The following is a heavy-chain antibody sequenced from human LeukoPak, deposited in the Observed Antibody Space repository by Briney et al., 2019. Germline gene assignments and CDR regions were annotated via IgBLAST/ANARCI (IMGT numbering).Heavy chain of an antibody. D-gene: IGHD6-13*01. Sequence: PSETLSLTCTVSGGSISSYYWSWIRQSPRQGLELIGYVYYSGSTNHNPSLKSRITISVDTSKNQFSLKLSSVTAADTAVYYCARHAAPGRPYFDYWGQGTLVTVSS. J-gene: IGHJ4*02. V-gene: IGHV4-59*01. CDR3: ARHAAPGRPYFDY. CDR2: VYYSGST. CDR1: GGSISSYY.